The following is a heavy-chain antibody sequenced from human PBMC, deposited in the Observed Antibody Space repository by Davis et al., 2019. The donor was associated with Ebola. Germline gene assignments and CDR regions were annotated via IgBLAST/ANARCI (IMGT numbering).Heavy chain of an antibody. CDR2: ISAYNGNT. CDR3: ARDGVVVVAAWGTATTQAGYNSHGY. D-gene: IGHD2-15*01. J-gene: IGHJ4*02. Sequence: ASVKVSCKVSGYTLTELSMRWVRQAPGQGLEWMGWISAYNGNTNYAQKLQGRVTMTTDTSTSTAYMELRSLRSDDTAVYYCARDGVVVVAAWGTATTQAGYNSHGYWGQGTLVAVSS. V-gene: IGHV1-18*01. CDR1: GYTLTELS.